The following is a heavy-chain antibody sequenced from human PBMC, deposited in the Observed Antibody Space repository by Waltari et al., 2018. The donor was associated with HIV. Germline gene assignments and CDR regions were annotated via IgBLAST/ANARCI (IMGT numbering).Heavy chain of an antibody. CDR3: AKAISRIGVTEYYFDY. CDR1: GFPFESFA. CDR2: ISWNSGRI. V-gene: IGHV3-9*01. J-gene: IGHJ4*02. D-gene: IGHD6-19*01. Sequence: EVQLVESGGGLVQTGRSLRLSCAASGFPFESFAMHWVRQDPGKGLEWVSGISWNSGRIGYADSVKGRFTISRDNAKNSLYLQMNSLRFEDTALYYCAKAISRIGVTEYYFDYWGQGTLVTVSS.